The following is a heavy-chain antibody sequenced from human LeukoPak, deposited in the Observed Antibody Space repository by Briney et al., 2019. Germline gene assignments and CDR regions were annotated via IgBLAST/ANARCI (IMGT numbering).Heavy chain of an antibody. J-gene: IGHJ4*02. Sequence: GGSLRLSCSASGFTFKTYAMHWVRQAPGKGLEYVSTISSNGGTTYYADSVKGRFTISRDNSKNTVYVQMSSLRADDTAVYYCVKARGSFYPFGYWGQGTLVTVSS. CDR3: VKARGSFYPFGY. D-gene: IGHD1-26*01. CDR1: GFTFKTYA. V-gene: IGHV3-64*05. CDR2: ISSNGGTT.